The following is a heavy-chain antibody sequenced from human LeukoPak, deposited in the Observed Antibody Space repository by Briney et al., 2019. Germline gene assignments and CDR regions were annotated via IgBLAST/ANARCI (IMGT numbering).Heavy chain of an antibody. J-gene: IGHJ4*02. CDR3: ARTNLNYGGNSHLGY. V-gene: IGHV4-61*01. Sequence: SETLSLTCTVSGGSISSSSYYWSWIRQPPGKGLEWIGYIYYSGSTNYNPSLKSRVTISVDTSKNQFSLKLSSVTAADTAVYYCARTNLNYGGNSHLGYWGQGTLVTVSS. D-gene: IGHD4-23*01. CDR2: IYYSGST. CDR1: GGSISSSSYY.